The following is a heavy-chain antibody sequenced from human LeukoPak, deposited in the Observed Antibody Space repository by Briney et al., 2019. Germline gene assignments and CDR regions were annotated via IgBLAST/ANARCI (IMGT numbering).Heavy chain of an antibody. CDR3: AKHLRFLEWFFDY. CDR2: ISREGGDT. D-gene: IGHD3-3*01. V-gene: IGHV3-23*01. CDR1: GFSFSSYA. J-gene: IGHJ4*02. Sequence: GGSLRFSCAASGFSFSSYAMSWVRQAPGKGPEWLSTISREGGDTFYAASVKGRFTISRDNSKNTLYLQMNSLRGEDTAIYYCAKHLRFLEWFFDYWGQGSLVTVSS.